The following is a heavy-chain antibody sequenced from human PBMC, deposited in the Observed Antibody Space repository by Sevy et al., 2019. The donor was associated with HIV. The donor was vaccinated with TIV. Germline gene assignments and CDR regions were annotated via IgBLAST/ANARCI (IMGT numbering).Heavy chain of an antibody. CDR2: IKKDVSEK. V-gene: IGHV3-7*03. Sequence: GGSLRLSCTASGFTFSTYWMSWVRQAPGKGLEWVANIKKDVSEKYYVDSVKGRFTISRDNAKKSLYLQMNSLRAEDTAVYYCARDCSSTSCLWGMDVWGQGTTVTVSS. CDR1: GFTFSTYW. CDR3: ARDCSSTSCLWGMDV. J-gene: IGHJ6*02. D-gene: IGHD2-2*01.